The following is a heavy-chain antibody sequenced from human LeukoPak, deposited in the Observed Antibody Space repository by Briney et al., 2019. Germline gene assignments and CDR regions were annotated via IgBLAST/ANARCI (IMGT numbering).Heavy chain of an antibody. Sequence: PSETLSLTCAVYGGSFSGYYWSWIRQPPGKGLEWIGEINHSGSTNYNPSLKSRVTISVDTSKNQFSLKLSSVTAADTAVYYCARGRLVYYYDSSGYSRSYYFDYWGHGTLVTVSS. CDR1: GGSFSGYY. V-gene: IGHV4-34*01. D-gene: IGHD3-22*01. CDR3: ARGRLVYYYDSSGYSRSYYFDY. CDR2: INHSGST. J-gene: IGHJ4*01.